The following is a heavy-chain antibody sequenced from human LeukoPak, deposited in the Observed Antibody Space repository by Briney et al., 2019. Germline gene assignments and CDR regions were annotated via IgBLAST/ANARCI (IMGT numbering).Heavy chain of an antibody. CDR1: GGSISSYY. CDR2: IYSSGST. Sequence: SETLTLTCTVSGGSISSYYWSWIRQPAGKGLEWIGRIYSSGSTNYNPSLKSRVTMSVDTSKNQFSLKLSSVTAADTAVYYCAGSTVTTYQDAFDIWGQGTMVTVSS. J-gene: IGHJ3*02. V-gene: IGHV4-4*07. CDR3: AGSTVTTYQDAFDI. D-gene: IGHD4-17*01.